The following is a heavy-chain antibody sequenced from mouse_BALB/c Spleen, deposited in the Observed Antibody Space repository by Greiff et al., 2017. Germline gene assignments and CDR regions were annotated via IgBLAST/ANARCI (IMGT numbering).Heavy chain of an antibody. J-gene: IGHJ2*01. CDR3: ARLAVVAPDY. CDR2: ISSGGGST. V-gene: IGHV5-12-1*01. Sequence: EVQLVESGGGLVKPGGSLKLSCAASGFAFSSYDMSWVRQTPEKRLEWVAYISSGGGSTYYPDTVKGRFTISRDNAKNTLYLQMSSLKSEDTAMYYCARLAVVAPDYWGQGTTLTVSA. CDR1: GFAFSSYD. D-gene: IGHD1-1*01.